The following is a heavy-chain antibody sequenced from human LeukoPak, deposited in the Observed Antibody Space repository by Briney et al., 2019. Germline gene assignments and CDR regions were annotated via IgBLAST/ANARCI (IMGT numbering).Heavy chain of an antibody. D-gene: IGHD6-13*01. CDR3: AKPLAAAGIKKDAFDI. V-gene: IGHV3-23*01. CDR1: GFAFSSYA. Sequence: TGGSLRLSCAASGFAFSSYAMTWVRQAPGKGLEWISSINENANHGYTHYADSVKGRFTISRDDSKNTLYLQMNSLRVEDSAIYYCAKPLAAAGIKKDAFDIWGQGTMVTVSS. J-gene: IGHJ3*02. CDR2: INENANHGYT.